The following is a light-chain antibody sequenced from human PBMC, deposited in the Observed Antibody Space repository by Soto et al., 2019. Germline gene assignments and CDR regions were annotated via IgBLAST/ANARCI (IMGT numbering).Light chain of an antibody. V-gene: IGKV1-5*03. CDR1: QSISNW. CDR3: QQYNSS. Sequence: DIQMTQSPSTLSASVGDRVTITCRASQSISNWLAWYQQKPGKAPKLLIYKASSLESGVPSRFSGSGSGTEFTLXIXSXXXXDXAXXXCQQYNSSFGQGTKVEIK. J-gene: IGKJ2*01. CDR2: KAS.